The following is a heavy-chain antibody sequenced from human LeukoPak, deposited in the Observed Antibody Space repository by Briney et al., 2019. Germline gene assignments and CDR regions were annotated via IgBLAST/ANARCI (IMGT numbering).Heavy chain of an antibody. CDR1: GGSISGYY. Sequence: SETLSLTCPVSGGSISGYYWSWIRQPPGKGLEWIGYIYYSGDTNYNPSLKSRVTISVDTAKNQFSLKLSSVTAADTAVYYCARDRDGWYRFNXWGQGTLVTVSS. D-gene: IGHD6-19*01. CDR2: IYYSGDT. J-gene: IGHJ4*02. CDR3: ARDRDGWYRFNX. V-gene: IGHV4-59*01.